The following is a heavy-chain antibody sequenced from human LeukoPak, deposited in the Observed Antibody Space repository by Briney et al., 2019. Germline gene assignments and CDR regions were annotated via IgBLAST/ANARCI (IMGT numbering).Heavy chain of an antibody. Sequence: PGGSLRLSCAASGFTFSSYWMSWVRQAPGKGLEWVSNIKRDGSEKYYVDSVKGRFTISRDNAKNSLYLQMNSLRAEDTAVYYCARDDCSSISCYHNWFDPWGQGTLDTVSS. CDR1: GFTFSSYW. J-gene: IGHJ5*02. V-gene: IGHV3-7*01. CDR2: IKRDGSEK. D-gene: IGHD2-2*01. CDR3: ARDDCSSISCYHNWFDP.